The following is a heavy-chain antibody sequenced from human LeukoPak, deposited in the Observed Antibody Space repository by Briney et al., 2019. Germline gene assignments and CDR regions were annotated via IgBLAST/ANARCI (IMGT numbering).Heavy chain of an antibody. V-gene: IGHV1-46*01. CDR3: ARDHVPPYVGIDY. D-gene: IGHD1-26*01. CDR1: EYTLTNYY. J-gene: IGHJ4*02. Sequence: ASVKVSCKASEYTLTNYYIHWLRQAPGQGLEWMGVINPSGGPPTYAQRFQGRVTMTRDTSTSTLYMELSSLRSDDTAMYHCARDHVPPYVGIDYWGLGTLVTVSS. CDR2: INPSGGPP.